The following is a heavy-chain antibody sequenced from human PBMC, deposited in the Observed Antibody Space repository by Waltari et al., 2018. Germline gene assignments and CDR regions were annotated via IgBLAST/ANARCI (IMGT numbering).Heavy chain of an antibody. Sequence: QVHLVQSGAEVKKPGASVKVSCKASGYTFTGYYIQWVRRAPGQGLEWMGRIKPNRVDTNYAQKCQGRVTLTRDTSINTAYMELSSLKSDDTAVYYCARDLGSDYGNRDYWGQGTLVTVPS. CDR1: GYTFTGYY. CDR2: IKPNRVDT. D-gene: IGHD4-17*01. V-gene: IGHV1-2*06. CDR3: ARDLGSDYGNRDY. J-gene: IGHJ4*02.